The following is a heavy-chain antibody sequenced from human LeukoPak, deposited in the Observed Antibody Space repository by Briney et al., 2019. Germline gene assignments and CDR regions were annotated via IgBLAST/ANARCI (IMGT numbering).Heavy chain of an antibody. Sequence: PSDTLSLNCAVSGVSFDAYYWSWVRHTPGKGLEWIGEINHSGYTNDSPSLKSRVTLSIDTSRKQFSLNLRSVTVADAGIYYCTRMTTGHDYWGQGTLVTVSS. CDR1: GVSFDAYY. CDR2: INHSGYT. D-gene: IGHD4-17*01. CDR3: TRMTTGHDY. V-gene: IGHV4-34*01. J-gene: IGHJ4*02.